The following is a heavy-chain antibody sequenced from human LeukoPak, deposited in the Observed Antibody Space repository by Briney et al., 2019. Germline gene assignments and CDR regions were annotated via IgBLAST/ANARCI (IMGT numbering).Heavy chain of an antibody. CDR1: GGSISSSNYY. D-gene: IGHD2-15*01. V-gene: IGHV4-39*01. J-gene: IGHJ5*02. CDR3: ARLDGYCSGGSCYSVSFVDP. Sequence: SETLSLTCTVSGGSISSSNYYWGWICQPPGKGLEGIGSIYYSGSTYYNPSLKSRVTISVDTSKNQFSLKLSSVTAADTAVYYCARLDGYCSGGSCYSVSFVDPWGQGTLVTVSS. CDR2: IYYSGST.